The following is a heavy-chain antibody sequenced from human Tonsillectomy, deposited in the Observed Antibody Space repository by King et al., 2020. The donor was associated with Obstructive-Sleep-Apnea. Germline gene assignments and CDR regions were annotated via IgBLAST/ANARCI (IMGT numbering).Heavy chain of an antibody. CDR2: IYYSGST. CDR3: ARSYYYDSGGPRGGFFFDY. V-gene: IGHV4-31*03. D-gene: IGHD3-22*01. CDR1: GGSISSGAYY. Sequence: QLQESGPGLVKPSQTLSLTCTVSGGSISSGAYYWSWIRQHPGKGLEWIGYIYYSGSTYYNPSLKSRVDISVDTSKNQFSLKLSSVTAADTAVYYCARSYYYDSGGPRGGFFFDYWAQGTLVTVSS. J-gene: IGHJ4*02.